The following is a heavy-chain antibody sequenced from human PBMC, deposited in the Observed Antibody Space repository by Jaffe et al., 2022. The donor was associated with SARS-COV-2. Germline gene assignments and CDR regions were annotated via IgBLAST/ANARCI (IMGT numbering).Heavy chain of an antibody. J-gene: IGHJ3*02. V-gene: IGHV4-39*01. CDR2: IYYSGST. CDR3: ARQDSSGWVTDDAFDI. CDR1: GGSISSSSYY. Sequence: QLQLQESGPGLVKPSETLSLTCTVSGGSISSSSYYWGWIRQPPGKGLEWIGSIYYSGSTYYNPSLKSRVTISVDTSKNQFSLKLSSVTAADTAVYYCARQDSSGWVTDDAFDIWGQGTMVTVSS. D-gene: IGHD6-19*01.